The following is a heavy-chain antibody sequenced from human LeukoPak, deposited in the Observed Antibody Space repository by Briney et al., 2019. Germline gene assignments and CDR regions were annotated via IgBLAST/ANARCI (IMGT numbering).Heavy chain of an antibody. J-gene: IGHJ5*02. Sequence: SETLSLTCTVSGGSISSYYWSWIRQPPGKGLEWIGEINHSGSTNYNPSLKSRVTISVDTSKNQFSLKLSSVTAADTAVYYCARGMNDSWSGYYDLSGNWFDPWGQGTLVTVSS. CDR2: INHSGST. CDR3: ARGMNDSWSGYYDLSGNWFDP. D-gene: IGHD3-3*01. V-gene: IGHV4-34*01. CDR1: GGSISSYY.